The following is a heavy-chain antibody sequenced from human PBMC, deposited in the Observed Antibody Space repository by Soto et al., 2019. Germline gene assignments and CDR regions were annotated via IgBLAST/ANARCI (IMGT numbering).Heavy chain of an antibody. D-gene: IGHD3-10*01. V-gene: IGHV4-4*01. CDR1: GGSISSSNW. Sequence: PSETLSLTCAVSGGSISSSNWWSWVRQPPGKGLEWIGEIYHSGSTNYNPSLKSRVTISVDKSKNQSSLKLSSVTAADTAVYWCARGYYGSGNYYTPTLGLDVWGQANTVTVS. CDR3: ARGYYGSGNYYTPTLGLDV. CDR2: IYHSGST. J-gene: IGHJ6*02.